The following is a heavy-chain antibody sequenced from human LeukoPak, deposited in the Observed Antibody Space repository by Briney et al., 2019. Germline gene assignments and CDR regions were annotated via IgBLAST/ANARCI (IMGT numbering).Heavy chain of an antibody. V-gene: IGHV4-34*01. CDR2: INHSGST. D-gene: IGHD1-26*01. CDR3: ARLLGGSPDAFDI. CDR1: GGSFSGYY. Sequence: PSETLSLTCAVYGGSFSGYYWSWIRQPPGKGLEWIGEINHSGSTNYNPSLKSRVTISVDTSKNQFSLKLSSVTAADTAVYYCARLLGGSPDAFDIWGQGTMVTVSS. J-gene: IGHJ3*02.